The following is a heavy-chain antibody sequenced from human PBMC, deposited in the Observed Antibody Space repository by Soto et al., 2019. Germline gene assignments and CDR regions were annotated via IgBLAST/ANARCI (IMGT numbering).Heavy chain of an antibody. J-gene: IGHJ6*02. Sequence: GGSLRLSCAASGFTFSSYSMNWVRQAPGKGLEWVSSISSSSSYIYYADSVKGRFTISRDNAKNSLYLQMNSLRAEDTAVYYCARDQGYGDPPYSSYAMDVWGQGTTVTVAS. V-gene: IGHV3-21*01. CDR2: ISSSSSYI. CDR3: ARDQGYGDPPYSSYAMDV. D-gene: IGHD4-17*01. CDR1: GFTFSSYS.